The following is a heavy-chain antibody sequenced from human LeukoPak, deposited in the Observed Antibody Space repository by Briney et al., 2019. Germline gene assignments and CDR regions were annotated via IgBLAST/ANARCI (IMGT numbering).Heavy chain of an antibody. V-gene: IGHV3-21*01. D-gene: IGHD2-21*02. CDR2: ISSSSSYI. Sequence: GGSLRLSCAASGFTFSSYSMTWVRQAPGKGLEWVSSISSSSSYIYYADSVKGRFTISRDNAKNSLYLQMNSLRAEDTAVYYCARDHDFAFDNWGQGTLVTVSS. CDR1: GFTFSSYS. J-gene: IGHJ4*02. CDR3: ARDHDFAFDN.